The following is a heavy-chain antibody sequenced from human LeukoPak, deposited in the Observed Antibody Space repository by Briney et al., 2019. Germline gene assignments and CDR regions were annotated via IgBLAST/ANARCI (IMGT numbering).Heavy chain of an antibody. Sequence: ASVKVSCKASGYTFSSYYMHWVRQAPGQGLEWMGIINPSGGSTTYAKKFQGRVTVTSDTSTSTGYMELSSLRSEDTAVYYCARQSVRPGASPLFDYWGQGTLVTVSS. J-gene: IGHJ4*02. CDR1: GYTFSSYY. CDR2: INPSGGST. D-gene: IGHD1-14*01. V-gene: IGHV1-46*01. CDR3: ARQSVRPGASPLFDY.